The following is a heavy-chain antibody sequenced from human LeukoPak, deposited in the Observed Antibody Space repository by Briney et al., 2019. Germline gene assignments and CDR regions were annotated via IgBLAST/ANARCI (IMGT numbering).Heavy chain of an antibody. CDR2: FDPEDGET. CDR1: GYTLTELS. CDR3: ATVRGMITFGGVIPYYFDY. D-gene: IGHD3-16*02. V-gene: IGHV1-24*01. Sequence: ASVKVSCKVSGYTLTELSMHWVRQAPGKGLEWTGGFDPEDGETIYAQKFQGRVTMTEDTSTDTAYMELSSLRSEDTAVYYCATVRGMITFGGVIPYYFDYWGQGTLVTVSS. J-gene: IGHJ4*02.